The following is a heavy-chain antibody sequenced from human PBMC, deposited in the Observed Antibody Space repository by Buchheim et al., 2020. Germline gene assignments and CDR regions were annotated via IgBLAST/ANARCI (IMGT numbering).Heavy chain of an antibody. CDR2: IKSDGSEK. CDR3: ARGGKIAVTTAAS. D-gene: IGHD6-19*01. Sequence: QLVESGGGLVQPGGSLRLSCAASGFTFSNYWMSWVRQAPGKGLEWVANIKSDGSEKYYVDSVKGRFTISRDKAKKQLYLQMNSLRDEDTAVYYCARGGKIAVTTAASWGRGTL. V-gene: IGHV3-7*03. J-gene: IGHJ5*02. CDR1: GFTFSNYW.